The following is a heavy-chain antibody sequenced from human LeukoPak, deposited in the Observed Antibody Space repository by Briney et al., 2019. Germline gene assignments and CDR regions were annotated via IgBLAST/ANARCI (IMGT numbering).Heavy chain of an antibody. J-gene: IGHJ4*02. CDR2: ISGSGGST. CDR1: GFTFSSYA. CDR3: AKARYSSGWYRYFDY. Sequence: GGSLRLSCAASGFTFSSYAMSWVRQAPGKGLEWVSAISGSGGSTYYADSVKGRFTISRDNSKNTLYLQMNSLRAEDTAVYYCAKARYSSGWYRYFDYWGQGTLVTVSS. V-gene: IGHV3-23*01. D-gene: IGHD6-19*01.